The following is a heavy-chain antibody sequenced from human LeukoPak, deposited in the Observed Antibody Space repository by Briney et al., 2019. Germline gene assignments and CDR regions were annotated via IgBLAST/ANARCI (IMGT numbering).Heavy chain of an antibody. Sequence: ASVKVSCKASGYTFTSYTMHWVRQAPGQRLEWMGWINAGNGNTKYSQGFQGRVTITRDTSASTAYMELSSLRSEDMAVYYCARGAKFRSYGSGTYYTSLPFDPWGQGTLVTVSS. V-gene: IGHV1-3*03. D-gene: IGHD3-10*01. CDR1: GYTFTSYT. CDR3: ARGAKFRSYGSGTYYTSLPFDP. J-gene: IGHJ5*02. CDR2: INAGNGNT.